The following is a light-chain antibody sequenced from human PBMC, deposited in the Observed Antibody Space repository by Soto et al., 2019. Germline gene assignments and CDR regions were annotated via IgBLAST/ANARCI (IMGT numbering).Light chain of an antibody. CDR1: QSVSSN. CDR3: QQYNNWRGT. J-gene: IGKJ2*02. CDR2: GAS. V-gene: IGKV3-15*01. Sequence: EIVMTQSPATLSVSPGERATLSCRASQSVSSNSAWYQQKPGQAPRLLIYGASTRATGIPARFSGSGSGTEFTLTISSLQSEDFAVYYCQQYNNWRGTFGQGTKLEIK.